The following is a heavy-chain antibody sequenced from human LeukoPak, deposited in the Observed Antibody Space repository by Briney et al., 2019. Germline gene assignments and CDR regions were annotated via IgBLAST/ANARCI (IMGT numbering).Heavy chain of an antibody. CDR1: GFTFSSYG. J-gene: IGHJ3*02. CDR2: ISGYNGNT. D-gene: IGHD3-22*01. Sequence: GASVKVSCKASGFTFSSYGVSWVRQAPGQGLEWMAWISGYNGNTYYDQTFHRRVILTTDTSTRTDYMMKSILTSDATVVYYSARHLYYYDSRALFYDTFDIWGQGTMVSVSS. V-gene: IGHV1-18*01. CDR3: ARHLYYYDSRALFYDTFDI.